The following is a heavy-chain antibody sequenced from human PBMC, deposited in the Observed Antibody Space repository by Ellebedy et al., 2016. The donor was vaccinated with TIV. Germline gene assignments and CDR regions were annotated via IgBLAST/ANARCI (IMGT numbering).Heavy chain of an antibody. Sequence: SETLSLTXTVSGGSVSSGSFYWSWIRQPPGKGLEWIGYIFYSGNTNYNPSLKSRVTISIDKSKNQLSLRLSSVTAADTAVYYCARETVVAGRTPFWDCWGQGALVTVSS. CDR2: IFYSGNT. D-gene: IGHD6-19*01. V-gene: IGHV4-61*01. CDR1: GGSVSSGSFY. CDR3: ARETVVAGRTPFWDC. J-gene: IGHJ4*02.